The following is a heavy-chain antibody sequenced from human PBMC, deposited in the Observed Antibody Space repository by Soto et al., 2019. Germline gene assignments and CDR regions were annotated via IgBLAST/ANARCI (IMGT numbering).Heavy chain of an antibody. CDR1: GGTFSSYA. V-gene: IGHV1-69*13. Sequence: SVKVSCKASGGTFSSYAISWVRQAPGQGLEWMGGIIPIFGTANYAQKFQGRVTITADESTSTAYMELSSLRSEDTAVYYCASGSTAFSPTGTTNWFDPWGQGTLVTVSS. J-gene: IGHJ5*02. CDR3: ASGSTAFSPTGTTNWFDP. CDR2: IIPIFGTA. D-gene: IGHD1-7*01.